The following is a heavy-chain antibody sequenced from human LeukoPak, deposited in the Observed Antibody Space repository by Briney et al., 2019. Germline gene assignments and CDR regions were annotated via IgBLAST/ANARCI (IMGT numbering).Heavy chain of an antibody. J-gene: IGHJ3*02. Sequence: SETLSLTCTVSSGSISSSDYYCGWIRQPPGKGLEWIGSIYYSGSTYYNPSLKSRVTISVDTSKNHFSLKLNSVTAADTAVYYCARLHTTVILGRGFDIWGQGTMVTVSS. CDR2: IYYSGST. CDR3: ARLHTTVILGRGFDI. V-gene: IGHV4-39*02. CDR1: SGSISSSDYY. D-gene: IGHD4-11*01.